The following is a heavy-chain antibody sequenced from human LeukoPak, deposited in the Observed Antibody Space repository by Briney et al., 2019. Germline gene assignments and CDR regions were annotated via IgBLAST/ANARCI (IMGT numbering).Heavy chain of an antibody. CDR3: ARSILVVPVASHYNYGVDV. D-gene: IGHD2-2*01. V-gene: IGHV1-3*01. CDR1: GYTFAKYA. Sequence: ASVKVSCTASGYTFAKYAIHWVRQAPGQRLEWMGWINAGNGNTRYSQKFQGGVTITRDTSASTAYMELSSPRSEDTAVYYCARSILVVPVASHYNYGVDVWGQGTTVTVSS. CDR2: INAGNGNT. J-gene: IGHJ6*02.